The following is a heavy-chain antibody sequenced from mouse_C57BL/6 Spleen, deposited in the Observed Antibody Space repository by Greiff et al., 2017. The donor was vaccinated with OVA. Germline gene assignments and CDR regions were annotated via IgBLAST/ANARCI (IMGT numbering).Heavy chain of an antibody. J-gene: IGHJ2*01. CDR2: IDPSDSYT. Sequence: QVQLKQPGAELVMPGASVKLSCKASGYTFTSYWLHWVKQRPGQGLEWIGEIDPSDSYTNYNQKVKGKSTLTVDKSSSTAYMQLSSLTSEDSAVYYCAREYERNYFDYWGQGTTLTVSS. CDR3: AREYERNYFDY. V-gene: IGHV1-69*01. CDR1: GYTFTSYW. D-gene: IGHD2-10*02.